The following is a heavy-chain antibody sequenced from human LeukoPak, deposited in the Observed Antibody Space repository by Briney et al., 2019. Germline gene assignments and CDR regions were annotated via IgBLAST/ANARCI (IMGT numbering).Heavy chain of an antibody. CDR1: GFTVSNND. D-gene: IGHD5-18*01. V-gene: IGHV3-74*01. Sequence: GGSLRLSCAASGFTVSNNDMSWVRQAPGKGLEWVALVKGDGRTTIYADSVKGRFTISRDNAKNTLYLQMNSLRADDSGVYYCATGHSYGYDYWGQGVLVTVSS. CDR2: VKGDGRTT. CDR3: ATGHSYGYDY. J-gene: IGHJ4*02.